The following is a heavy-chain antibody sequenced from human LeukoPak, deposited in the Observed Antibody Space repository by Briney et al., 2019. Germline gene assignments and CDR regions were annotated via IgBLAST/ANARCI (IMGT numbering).Heavy chain of an antibody. CDR1: GFTFCSYT. CDR3: SVMHRYYDGGGYWVQ. Sequence: VGSLRLSCEASGFTFCSYTMSSVRQAPGESLWCGSGISTNGGTPSYADPVKGRLTISRDYPRNMLYMEMNSLRAEDTAVYYCSVMHRYYDGGGYWVQWGQGTLVTVSS. D-gene: IGHD3-22*01. CDR2: ISTNGGTP. J-gene: IGHJ4*02. V-gene: IGHV3-23*01.